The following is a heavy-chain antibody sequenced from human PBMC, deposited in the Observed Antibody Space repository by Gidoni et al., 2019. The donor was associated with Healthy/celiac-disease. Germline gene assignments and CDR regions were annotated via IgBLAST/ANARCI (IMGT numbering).Heavy chain of an antibody. CDR3: AYTGYYGPWGY. V-gene: IGHV2-5*02. CDR2: IYWDDDK. Sequence: QITLKESGPTLVKPTQTLTLTCTFSGFSLSATAVGVGWSRQPPGKALEWIALIYWDDDKRYSPSLNNRLTITKDTSNNQVVLTMTNMDPVDTATYYCAYTGYYGPWGYWGQGTLVTVSS. D-gene: IGHD4-17*01. CDR1: GFSLSATAVG. J-gene: IGHJ4*02.